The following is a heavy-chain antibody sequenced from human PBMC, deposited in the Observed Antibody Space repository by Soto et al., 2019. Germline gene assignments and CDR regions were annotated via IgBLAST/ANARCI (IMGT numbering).Heavy chain of an antibody. J-gene: IGHJ4*02. Sequence: QITLKESGPALVRPTQTLTLTCSFSGFSLTTRGVAVGWIRQPPGKALEWLALIFWDDDKWYSPSLRSRLTITEDTSKNQVVLTMINMDPVDTATYYCAHRSRGYAYYFDQWGQGTLVTVSS. D-gene: IGHD5-12*01. CDR1: GFSLTTRGVA. CDR2: IFWDDDK. V-gene: IGHV2-5*02. CDR3: AHRSRGYAYYFDQ.